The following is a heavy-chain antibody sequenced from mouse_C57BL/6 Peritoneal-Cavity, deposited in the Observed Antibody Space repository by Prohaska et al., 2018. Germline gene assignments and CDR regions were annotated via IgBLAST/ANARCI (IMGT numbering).Heavy chain of an antibody. D-gene: IGHD1-1*01. V-gene: IGHV1-15*01. J-gene: IGHJ2*01. CDR1: GSTFTDYE. CDR2: IDPETGGT. CDR3: TRLLRGY. Sequence: TLSCKASGSTFTDYEMHWVKQTPVHGLEWIGAIDPETGGTVYNQKFKGKAILTADKSSSTAYMELRSLTSEDSAVYYCTRLLRGYWGQGTTLTVSS.